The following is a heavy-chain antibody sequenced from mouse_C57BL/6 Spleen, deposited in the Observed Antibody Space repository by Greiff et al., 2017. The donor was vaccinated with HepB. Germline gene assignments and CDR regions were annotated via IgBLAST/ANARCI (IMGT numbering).Heavy chain of an antibody. V-gene: IGHV1-81*01. CDR3: ARGAGTKGYYFDY. Sequence: QVQLQRSGAELARPGASVKLSCKASGYTFTSYGISWVKQRTGQGLEWIGEIYPRSGNTYYNEKFKGKATLTADKSSSTAYMELRSLTSEDSAVYFCARGAGTKGYYFDYWGQGTTLTVSS. CDR2: IYPRSGNT. CDR1: GYTFTSYG. J-gene: IGHJ2*01. D-gene: IGHD3-3*01.